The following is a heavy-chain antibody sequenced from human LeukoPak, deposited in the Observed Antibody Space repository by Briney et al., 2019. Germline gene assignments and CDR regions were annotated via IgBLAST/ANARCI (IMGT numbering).Heavy chain of an antibody. CDR1: GGSISSYY. Sequence: SETLSLTCTVSGGSISSYYWSWIRQPPGKGLEWIGYIYYSGSTNYNPTLKSRVTISVDTSKNQFSLKLSSVTAADTAVYYCARLYHAFDIWGQGTMVTASS. CDR2: IYYSGST. CDR3: ARLYHAFDI. J-gene: IGHJ3*02. V-gene: IGHV4-59*08. D-gene: IGHD2-2*01.